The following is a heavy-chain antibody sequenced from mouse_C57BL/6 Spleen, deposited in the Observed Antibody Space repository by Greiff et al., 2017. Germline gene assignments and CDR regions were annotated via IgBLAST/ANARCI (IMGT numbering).Heavy chain of an antibody. D-gene: IGHD1-1*01. J-gene: IGHJ2*01. Sequence: QVQLKQSGAELVRPGASVTLSCKASGYTFTDYEMHWVKQTPVHGLEWIGAIDPETGGTASNPKFKGKAILTADKSSSTAYMELRSLTSEDSAVYYCTRINYGSSYDFDYWGQGTTLTVSS. V-gene: IGHV1-15*01. CDR1: GYTFTDYE. CDR3: TRINYGSSYDFDY. CDR2: IDPETGGT.